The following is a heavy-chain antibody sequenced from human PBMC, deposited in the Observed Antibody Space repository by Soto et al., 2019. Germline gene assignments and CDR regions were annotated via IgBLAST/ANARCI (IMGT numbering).Heavy chain of an antibody. CDR1: GGSISSSSYY. CDR2: IYYSGGT. Sequence: PSETLSLTCTVSGGSISSSSYYWGWIRQPPGKGLEWIGSIYYSGGTYYNPSLKSRVTISVDTSKNQFSLKLSSVTAADTAVYYCARRATRTAGYCSSTSCSTPYYFDYWGQGTLVTVSS. J-gene: IGHJ4*02. CDR3: ARRATRTAGYCSSTSCSTPYYFDY. D-gene: IGHD2-2*01. V-gene: IGHV4-39*01.